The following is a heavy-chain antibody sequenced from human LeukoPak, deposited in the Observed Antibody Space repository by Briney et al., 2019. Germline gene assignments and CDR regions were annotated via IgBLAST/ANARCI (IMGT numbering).Heavy chain of an antibody. Sequence: AGGSLRLSCTPSGFTFGDYAMSWVRQAPGKGLKWVSFIGSNAYHGTTAYAASVKGRLTISSDYSNCIAYLHMNTHVTENTSVYYCTQDYYVPFNWG. CDR3: TQDYYVPFN. J-gene: IGHJ6*01. CDR1: GFTFGDYA. CDR2: IGSNAYHGTT. V-gene: IGHV3-49*04. D-gene: IGHD3-22*01.